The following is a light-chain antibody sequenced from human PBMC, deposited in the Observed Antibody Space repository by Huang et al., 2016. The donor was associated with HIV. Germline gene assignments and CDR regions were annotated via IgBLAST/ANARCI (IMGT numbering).Light chain of an antibody. CDR2: DAS. Sequence: IQLIQSPSSLSASIGDRVTITCRASQGISTSLAWYQQKPGKAPNLLIFDASSLRSGVPSRFSGSRSGTVFTLSISSLQPEDFATYFCQQLRSYPLTFGGGTKVEIK. J-gene: IGKJ4*01. CDR3: QQLRSYPLT. V-gene: IGKV1-9*01. CDR1: QGISTS.